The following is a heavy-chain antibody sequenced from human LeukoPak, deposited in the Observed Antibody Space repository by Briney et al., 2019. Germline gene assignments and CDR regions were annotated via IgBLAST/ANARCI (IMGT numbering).Heavy chain of an antibody. J-gene: IGHJ4*02. V-gene: IGHV3-21*01. CDR3: ARTAADTAMVNFDY. CDR1: GFTFSSYS. D-gene: IGHD5-18*01. Sequence: GGSLRLSCAASGFTFSSYSMNWVRQAPGKGLEWVSSISSSSSYIYYADSVKGRFTISRDNAKNSLYLQMNSLRAEDTAVYYCARTAADTAMVNFDYWGQGTLVTVSS. CDR2: ISSSSSYI.